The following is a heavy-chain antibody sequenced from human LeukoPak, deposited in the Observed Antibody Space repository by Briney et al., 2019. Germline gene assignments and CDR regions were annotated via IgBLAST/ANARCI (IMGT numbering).Heavy chain of an antibody. CDR2: INPSGGNT. V-gene: IGHV1-46*01. Sequence: ASVKVSCKASGYTFTSYYLHWVRQAPGQGLEWMGIINPSGGNTNYAQKFQDRVTMTRDTSTSTVYMQLSSLRSEDTAVYYCASGTTNLIFDYWGQGTLVTVSS. CDR3: ASGTTNLIFDY. CDR1: GYTFTSYY. J-gene: IGHJ4*02. D-gene: IGHD1-14*01.